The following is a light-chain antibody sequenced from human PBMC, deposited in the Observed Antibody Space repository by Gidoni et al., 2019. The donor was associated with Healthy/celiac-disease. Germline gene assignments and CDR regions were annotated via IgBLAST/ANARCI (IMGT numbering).Light chain of an antibody. J-gene: IGKJ1*01. CDR3: QQRSNWLWT. V-gene: IGKV3-11*01. CDR2: DAS. CDR1: QSVSSY. Sequence: EIELTQSPATLSLSPGERATLSCRASQSVSSYLAWYQQKPGQAPRLLIYDASNRATGIPARFSGSGSGTDFTLTISSLEPEDFAVYYCQQRSNWLWTFGQXTKVEIK.